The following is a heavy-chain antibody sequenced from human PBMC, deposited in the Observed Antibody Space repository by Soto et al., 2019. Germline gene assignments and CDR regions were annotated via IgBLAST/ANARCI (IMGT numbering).Heavy chain of an antibody. Sequence: GGSLRLSCAASGFTFSSYAMHWVRQAPGKGLEWVAVISYDGSNKYYADSVKGRFTISRDNSKNTLYLQMNSLRAEDTAVYYCARTDCSSTSCYTAYYYYGMDVWGQGTTVTVAS. D-gene: IGHD2-2*02. CDR1: GFTFSSYA. CDR3: ARTDCSSTSCYTAYYYYGMDV. V-gene: IGHV3-30-3*01. J-gene: IGHJ6*02. CDR2: ISYDGSNK.